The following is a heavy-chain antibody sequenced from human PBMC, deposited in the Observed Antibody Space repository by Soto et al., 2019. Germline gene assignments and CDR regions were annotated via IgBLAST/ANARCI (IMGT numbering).Heavy chain of an antibody. CDR2: IYYSGST. Sequence: PSETLSLTCTVSGGSINNYYWSWFRQPPGEGLEWIANIYYSGSTNYNPSLKSRVTISVDTSKNQFSLKLSSVTAADTAVYYCAREKTYYYDSSGYPNWFDPWGQGTLVTVSS. CDR3: AREKTYYYDSSGYPNWFDP. V-gene: IGHV4-59*01. D-gene: IGHD3-22*01. CDR1: GGSINNYY. J-gene: IGHJ5*02.